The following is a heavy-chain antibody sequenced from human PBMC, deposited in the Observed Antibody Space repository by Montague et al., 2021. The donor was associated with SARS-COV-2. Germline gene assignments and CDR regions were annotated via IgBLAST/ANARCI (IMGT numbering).Heavy chain of an antibody. CDR2: INPNGST. J-gene: IGHJ6*02. Sequence: SETLSLTCTVSGGSISSSNCCWSRHPDRTGPELIGSINPNGSTXXXHTXXXRVPISVDTSKYQFPLTLSPVTATATAAYYCARDNVTIMLVVYYYGMDVWGQGTTVTVSS. CDR3: ARDNVTIMLVVYYYGMDV. CDR1: GGSISSSN. D-gene: IGHD4-17*01. V-gene: IGHV4-4*07.